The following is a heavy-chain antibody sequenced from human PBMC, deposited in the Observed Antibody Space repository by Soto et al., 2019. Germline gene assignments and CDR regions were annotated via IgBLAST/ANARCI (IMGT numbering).Heavy chain of an antibody. CDR1: GGSISIYY. Sequence: SAPLSLTCTVSGGSISIYYWSWIRQPPGKGLEWIVYIYYSGSTNYNPSLKSRVTISVDTSKNQFSLKLSSVTAADTAVYYCARGEGYSYGYGWFDPWGQGTLVTVSS. J-gene: IGHJ5*02. CDR2: IYYSGST. CDR3: ARGEGYSYGYGWFDP. V-gene: IGHV4-59*01. D-gene: IGHD5-18*01.